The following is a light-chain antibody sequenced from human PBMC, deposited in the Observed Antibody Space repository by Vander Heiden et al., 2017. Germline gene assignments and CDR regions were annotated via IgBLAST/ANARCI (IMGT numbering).Light chain of an antibody. CDR3: QQSDSTPQT. CDR2: AAS. Sequence: DIQMSQAPSSLSASVGDRVTITCRASQSISSYLNWSQQKPGKAPKLPIYAASSLQSGVPSRFSGSGSGTAFTLTIRSLQPEDLATDYCQQSDSTPQTFGQGTKVEIK. J-gene: IGKJ1*01. V-gene: IGKV1-39*01. CDR1: QSISSY.